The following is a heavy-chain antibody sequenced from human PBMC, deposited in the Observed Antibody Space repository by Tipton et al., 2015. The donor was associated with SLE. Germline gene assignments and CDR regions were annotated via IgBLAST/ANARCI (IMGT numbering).Heavy chain of an antibody. CDR1: GDSISSSNYY. CDR3: ARRSTTPYFDF. D-gene: IGHD1-14*01. Sequence: TRSLTCTVSGDSISSSNYYWTWIRQPPGKGLEWIGSIHYSGTPYYSPSLKRRITISVDTSKNQFSLKMTSVTAADTAVYYCARRSTTPYFDFWGQGRLVTVSS. V-gene: IGHV4-39*07. CDR2: IHYSGTP. J-gene: IGHJ4*02.